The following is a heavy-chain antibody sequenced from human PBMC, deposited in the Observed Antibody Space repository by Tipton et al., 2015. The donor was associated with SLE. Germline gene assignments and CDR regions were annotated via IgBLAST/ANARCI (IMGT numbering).Heavy chain of an antibody. J-gene: IGHJ3*02. CDR2: IYYSGST. V-gene: IGHV4-59*01. CDR1: GGSISAYY. D-gene: IGHD2-2*01. CDR3: ARVGGYCSSTRCPRVAFDI. Sequence: TLSLTCTVSGGSISAYYWSWIRQPPGKGLEWIGYIYYSGSTNYNPSLKSRVTISVDTSKNQFSLKLSSVTAADTAVYYCARVGGYCSSTRCPRVAFDIWGQGRMFTVSS.